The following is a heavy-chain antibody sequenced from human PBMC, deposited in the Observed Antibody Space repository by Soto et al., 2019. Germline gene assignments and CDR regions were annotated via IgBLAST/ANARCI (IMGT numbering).Heavy chain of an antibody. J-gene: IGHJ5*02. D-gene: IGHD4-17*01. CDR1: GGSISSGGYY. Sequence: QVQLQESGPGLVKPSQTLSLTCTVSGGSISSGGYYWSWIRQHPGKGLEWIGYIYYSGSTYYNPFLKRRVTISVDPSKNQFPLKLSSVTAADPAGYFWARVEPLRWFDPWGQGTLVTVSS. CDR3: ARVEPLRWFDP. CDR2: IYYSGST. V-gene: IGHV4-31*03.